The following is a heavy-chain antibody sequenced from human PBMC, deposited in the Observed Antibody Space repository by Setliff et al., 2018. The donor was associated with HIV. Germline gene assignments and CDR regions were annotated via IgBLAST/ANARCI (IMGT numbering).Heavy chain of an antibody. CDR1: GFTVSSNY. V-gene: IGHV3-53*05. CDR3: ARTGSWGYYDSSGYPSDYYYGMDV. Sequence: GESLKISCAASGFTVSSNYMSWVRQAPGKGLEWVSVIYSGGSTYYADSVKGRFTISRDNSKNTLYLQMNSLKAEDTAVYYCARTGSWGYYDSSGYPSDYYYGMDVGGQGTTVTVSS. CDR2: IYSGGST. J-gene: IGHJ6*02. D-gene: IGHD3-22*01.